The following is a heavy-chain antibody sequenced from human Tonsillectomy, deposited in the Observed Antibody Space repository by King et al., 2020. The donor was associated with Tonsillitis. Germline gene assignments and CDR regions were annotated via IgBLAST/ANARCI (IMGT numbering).Heavy chain of an antibody. J-gene: IGHJ1*01. CDR3: AKVKMRWDRVFEH. D-gene: IGHD1-26*01. V-gene: IGHV3-30*14. CDR2: ISDTGNNK. Sequence: VQLVESGGGVVQPGRSLRLSCEASGFTFSTFTMHWVRQAPGKGLEWVALISDTGNNKFYAESVQGRFTISRDNSKSTLSLQMDNLRADDTAVYFCAKVKMRWDRVFEHWGQGSLVSVSS. CDR1: GFTFSTFT.